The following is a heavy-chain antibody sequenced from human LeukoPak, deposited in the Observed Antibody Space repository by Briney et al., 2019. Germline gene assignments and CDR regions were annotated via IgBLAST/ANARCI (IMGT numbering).Heavy chain of an antibody. CDR3: ARGPYSYDSSGAFDI. Sequence: SETLSLTCTVSGDSISSGDYYRSWIRQPAGKGLEWIGRISSSGSTNYNPSLRSRITISVDTSKNQFSLKLSSVTAADTAVYFCARGPYSYDSSGAFDIWGQGTMVTVSS. V-gene: IGHV4-61*02. J-gene: IGHJ3*02. CDR2: ISSSGST. CDR1: GDSISSGDYY. D-gene: IGHD3-22*01.